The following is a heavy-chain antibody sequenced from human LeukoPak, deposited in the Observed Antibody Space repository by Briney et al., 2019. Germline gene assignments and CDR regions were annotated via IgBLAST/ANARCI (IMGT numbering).Heavy chain of an antibody. CDR1: GFTFSSYA. D-gene: IGHD1-26*01. J-gene: IGHJ5*02. Sequence: GGPLRLSCAASGFTFSSYAMHWVREAPGKGLEWVAVISYGGSNKYYADSVKGRFTISRDNSKNTLYLQMNSLRAEDTAVHYCARGETRFDPWGQGTLVTVSS. V-gene: IGHV3-30-3*01. CDR2: ISYGGSNK. CDR3: ARGETRFDP.